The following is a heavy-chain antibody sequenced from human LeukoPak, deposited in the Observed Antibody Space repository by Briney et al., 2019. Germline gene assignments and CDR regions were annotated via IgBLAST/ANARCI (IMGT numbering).Heavy chain of an antibody. J-gene: IGHJ3*02. Sequence: GGSLRLSCAASGFTFSSYSMNWVRQDPGKGLEWVSSISSSSSYIYYADSVKGRFTISRDNAKNSLYLQMNSLRAEDTAVYYCARDGYYYGSGSYNDNAFDIWGQGTMVTVSS. V-gene: IGHV3-21*01. CDR3: ARDGYYYGSGSYNDNAFDI. CDR1: GFTFSSYS. CDR2: ISSSSSYI. D-gene: IGHD3-10*01.